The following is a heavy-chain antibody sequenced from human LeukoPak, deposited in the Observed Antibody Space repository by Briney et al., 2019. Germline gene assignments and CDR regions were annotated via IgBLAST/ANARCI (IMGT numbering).Heavy chain of an antibody. J-gene: IGHJ5*02. V-gene: IGHV1-69*05. CDR2: IIPIFGTA. Sequence: ASVKVSCKASGGTFSSYAISWVRQAPGQGLEWMGRIIPIFGTANYAQKFQGRVTITTDESTSTAYMELSSLRSGDTAVYYCAREAFWSGYQNWFDPWGQGTLVTVSS. D-gene: IGHD3-3*01. CDR3: AREAFWSGYQNWFDP. CDR1: GGTFSSYA.